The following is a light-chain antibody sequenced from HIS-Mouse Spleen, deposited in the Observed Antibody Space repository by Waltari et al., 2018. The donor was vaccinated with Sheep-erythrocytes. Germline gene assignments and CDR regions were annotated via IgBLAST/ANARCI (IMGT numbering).Light chain of an antibody. CDR3: YSTDSSGNHRGV. CDR2: EDS. Sequence: SYELTQPPSVSVSPGQTARITCSGDALPKKYAYWYQQKSGQAPVLVIYEDSKRPSGTPERVSGSSSGTMATLTISGAQVEDEADYYCYSTDSSGNHRGVFGGGTKLTVL. V-gene: IGLV3-10*01. CDR1: ALPKKY. J-gene: IGLJ2*01.